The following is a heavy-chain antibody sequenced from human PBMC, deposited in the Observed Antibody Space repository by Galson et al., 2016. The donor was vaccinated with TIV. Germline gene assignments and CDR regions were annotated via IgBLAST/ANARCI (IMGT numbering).Heavy chain of an antibody. CDR1: GYTFINYA. D-gene: IGHD6-13*01. V-gene: IGHV1-3*01. J-gene: IGHJ3*02. CDR2: INPGNGNT. CDR3: ANRGHCSWYSFEI. Sequence: SVKVSCKASGYTFINYAMYWVRQAPGQRLEWMGWINPGNGNTRYSETFRGRVTLTRDTSATTAYMELTSLTSDDTAVYYCANRGHCSWYSFEIWGQGTMVTLS.